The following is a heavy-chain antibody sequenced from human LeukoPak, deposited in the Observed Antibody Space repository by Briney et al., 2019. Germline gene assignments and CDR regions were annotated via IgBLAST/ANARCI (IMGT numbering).Heavy chain of an antibody. V-gene: IGHV3-53*01. Sequence: PGGSLRLSCAASGFTVHSNYMSWVRQAPGKGLEWVAVIDRSGVTHYADSVKGRFTISRDNSKNTLYLQMNNLRAEDTGVYYCAKFEGYDSSGYSAYYYYMDVRGKGTTVTISS. D-gene: IGHD3-22*01. CDR2: IDRSGVT. CDR3: AKFEGYDSSGYSAYYYYMDV. CDR1: GFTVHSNY. J-gene: IGHJ6*03.